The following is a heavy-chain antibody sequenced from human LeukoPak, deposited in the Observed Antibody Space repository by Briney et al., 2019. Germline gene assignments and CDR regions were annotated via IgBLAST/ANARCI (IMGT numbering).Heavy chain of an antibody. V-gene: IGHV1-69*13. CDR2: IIPIFGTA. J-gene: IGHJ6*02. CDR3: ARKRYSSSLYGMDV. D-gene: IGHD6-6*01. Sequence: ASVKVSCKASGGTFSSYAISWVRQAPGQGLEWMGGIIPIFGTANYAQKFQGRVTITADESTSTAYMELSSLRSEDSAVYYCARKRYSSSLYGMDVWGQGTTVTVSS. CDR1: GGTFSSYA.